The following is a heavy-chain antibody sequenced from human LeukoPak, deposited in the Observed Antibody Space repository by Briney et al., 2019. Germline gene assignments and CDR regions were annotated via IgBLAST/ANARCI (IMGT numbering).Heavy chain of an antibody. J-gene: IGHJ4*02. CDR2: ICYDGSNC. D-gene: IGHD6-6*01. V-gene: IGHV3-33*01. CDR3: ARGGLSARPDY. Sequence: GGSLRLSCETSGFSFRDNAMHWVRQAPGKGLEWVAIICYDGSNCYYADSVQGRFTISRDNSKNTLYLQMNNLSVEDTAVYYCARGGLSARPDYWGQGTLVTVSS. CDR1: GFSFRDNA.